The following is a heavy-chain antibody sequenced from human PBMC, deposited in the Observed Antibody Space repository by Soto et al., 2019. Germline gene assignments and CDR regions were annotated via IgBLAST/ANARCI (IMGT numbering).Heavy chain of an antibody. CDR1: GFAFRSFS. J-gene: IGHJ6*02. D-gene: IGHD2-8*01. Sequence: LQLVESGGGLVQPGGSLRLSCAASGFAFRSFSMNWVRQAPGKGLEWISYISSTITTIYYADSVKGRFTISRDSAENSLYLQMNSLRDEDTAVYYCTRDPLRVSLSQTYGMDVWGQGTTVTVSS. V-gene: IGHV3-48*02. CDR3: TRDPLRVSLSQTYGMDV. CDR2: ISSTITTI.